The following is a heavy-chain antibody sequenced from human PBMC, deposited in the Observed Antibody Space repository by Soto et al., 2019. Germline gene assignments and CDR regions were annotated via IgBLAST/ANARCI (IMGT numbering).Heavy chain of an antibody. CDR3: ARQTRRAYSSTTGSFYYYYGMDV. D-gene: IGHD2-2*01. CDR2: IYPGDSYT. CDR1: GYSFTSYW. V-gene: IGHV5-51*01. J-gene: IGHJ6*02. Sequence: GESLKISCKGSGYSFTSYWIGWVRQMPGKGLEWMGIIYPGDSYTRYSPSFQGQVTISADKSISTAYLQWSSLKASDTAMYYCARQTRRAYSSTTGSFYYYYGMDVWGQGTTVTVSS.